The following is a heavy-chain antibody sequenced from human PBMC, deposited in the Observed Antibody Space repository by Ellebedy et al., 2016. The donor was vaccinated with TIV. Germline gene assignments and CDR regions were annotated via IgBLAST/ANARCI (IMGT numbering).Heavy chain of an antibody. Sequence: GGSLRLXXAASGFTFSTYGMTRVRQAPGKGLEWVSTIRNTGGATYYADSVKGRFTISRDNSKNTLYLQMNSLRAEDTAVYYCKVSSWFEKDIWGQGTLVTVSS. CDR2: IRNTGGAT. CDR1: GFTFSTYG. J-gene: IGHJ4*02. D-gene: IGHD6-13*01. V-gene: IGHV3-23*01. CDR3: KVSSWFEKDI.